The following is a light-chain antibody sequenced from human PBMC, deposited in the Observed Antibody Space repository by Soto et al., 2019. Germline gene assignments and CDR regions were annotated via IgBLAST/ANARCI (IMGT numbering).Light chain of an antibody. J-gene: IGLJ3*02. CDR3: CSYAGSSTKWV. CDR1: RSDVGSYNL. Sequence: QSALTQPASVSGSPGQSITISCTGTRSDVGSYNLVSWYQQHPGKAPKLMIYEVTKRPSGLSDRFSGSKSGNTASLTISGLQAEDEADYYCCSYAGSSTKWVFCGGTKRTVL. V-gene: IGLV2-23*02. CDR2: EVT.